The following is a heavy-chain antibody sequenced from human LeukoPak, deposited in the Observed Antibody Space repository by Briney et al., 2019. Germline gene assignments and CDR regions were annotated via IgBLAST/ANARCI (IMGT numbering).Heavy chain of an antibody. CDR1: GGTFSSYA. CDR3: ARSTGTKKDYYYYMDV. CDR2: IIPIFGTA. V-gene: IGHV1-69*05. J-gene: IGHJ6*03. Sequence: SVKVSCKASGGTFSSYAISWVRQAPGQGLEWMGGIIPIFGTANYAQKFQGRVTITTDESTSTAYMELSSLRSEDTAVYYCARSTGTKKDYYYYMDVWGKGTTVTVSS. D-gene: IGHD1-1*01.